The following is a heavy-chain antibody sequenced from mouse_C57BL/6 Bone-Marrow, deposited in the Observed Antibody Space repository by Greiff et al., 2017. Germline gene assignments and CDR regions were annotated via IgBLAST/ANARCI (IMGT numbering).Heavy chain of an antibody. CDR3: SRGFGSGFAY. CDR2: INPGSGGT. V-gene: IGHV1-54*01. J-gene: IGHJ3*01. D-gene: IGHD1-1*01. CDR1: GYAFTNYL. Sequence: VQLQESGAELVRPGTSVKVSCKASGYAFTNYLIEWVKQRPGQGLEWIGVINPGSGGTYYNEKFKGKATLTADKSSSTAYMQLSSLTSEDSAVYFCSRGFGSGFAYWGQGTLVTVSA.